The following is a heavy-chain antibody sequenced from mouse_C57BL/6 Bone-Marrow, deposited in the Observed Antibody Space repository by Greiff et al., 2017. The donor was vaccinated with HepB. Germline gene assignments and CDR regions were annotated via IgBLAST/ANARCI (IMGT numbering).Heavy chain of an antibody. J-gene: IGHJ1*03. CDR1: GYTFTSYW. CDR3: ARGGITTVVPTYWYFDV. V-gene: IGHV1-55*01. CDR2: IYPGSGST. D-gene: IGHD1-1*01. Sequence: QVQLQQPGAELVKPGASVKMSCKASGYTFTSYWITWVKQRPGQGLEWIGDIYPGSGSTNYNEKFKSKATLTVDTSSSTAYMQLSSLTSEDSAVYYCARGGITTVVPTYWYFDVWGTGTTVTVSS.